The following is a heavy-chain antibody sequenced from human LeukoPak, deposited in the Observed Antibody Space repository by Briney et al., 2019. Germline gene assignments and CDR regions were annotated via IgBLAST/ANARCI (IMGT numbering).Heavy chain of an antibody. Sequence: GGSLRLSCAASGFTVSSNYMSWVRQAPGKGLEWVSVIYSGGSTYYAGSVKGRFTISRDNSKNTLYLQMDSLRVEDTAVYYCARDISGDYWGQGTLVTVSS. CDR3: ARDISGDY. CDR2: IYSGGST. J-gene: IGHJ4*02. D-gene: IGHD3-10*01. CDR1: GFTVSSNY. V-gene: IGHV3-53*01.